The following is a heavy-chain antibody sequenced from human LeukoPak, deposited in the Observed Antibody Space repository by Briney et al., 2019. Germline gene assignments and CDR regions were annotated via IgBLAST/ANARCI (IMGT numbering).Heavy chain of an antibody. J-gene: IGHJ4*02. Sequence: SETLSLTCTVSGGSISSYYWNWIRQPPGKGLDWIGYTYDSRSTSYNPSLKSRVTMSVDTSKNQFSLTLSSVTAADTAVYYCARREGPNKRVFDYWGRGTPVTVSS. CDR1: GGSISSYY. D-gene: IGHD2/OR15-2a*01. CDR3: ARREGPNKRVFDY. CDR2: TYDSRST. V-gene: IGHV4-59*08.